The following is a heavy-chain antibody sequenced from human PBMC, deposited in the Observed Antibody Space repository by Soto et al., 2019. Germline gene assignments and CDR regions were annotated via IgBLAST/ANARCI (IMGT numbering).Heavy chain of an antibody. V-gene: IGHV4-34*01. Sequence: NPSETLSLTCAVYGGSFSGYYWSWIRQPPGKGLERIGEINHSGSTNYNPSLKSRVTISVDTSKNQFSLKLSSVTAADTAVYYCARVPILGYCSGGSCYRNWFDPWGQGTLVTVSS. D-gene: IGHD2-15*01. J-gene: IGHJ5*02. CDR2: INHSGST. CDR1: GGSFSGYY. CDR3: ARVPILGYCSGGSCYRNWFDP.